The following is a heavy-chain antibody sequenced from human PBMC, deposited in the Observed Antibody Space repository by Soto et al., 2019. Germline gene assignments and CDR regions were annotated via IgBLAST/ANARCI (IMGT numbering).Heavy chain of an antibody. V-gene: IGHV4-34*01. D-gene: IGHD6-13*01. CDR3: ASLGPTVAAAAYFDY. CDR2: INHSGST. CDR1: GGSFSGYY. Sequence: QVQLQQWGAGLLKPSETLSLTCAVYGGSFSGYYWSWIRQPPWKGLEWIGEINHSGSTNYNPSLKSRVTISVDTSKNQFSLKLSSVTAADTAVYYCASLGPTVAAAAYFDYWGPGTLVTVSS. J-gene: IGHJ4*02.